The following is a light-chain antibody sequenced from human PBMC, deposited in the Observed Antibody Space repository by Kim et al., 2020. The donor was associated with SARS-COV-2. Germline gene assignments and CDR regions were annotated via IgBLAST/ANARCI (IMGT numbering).Light chain of an antibody. CDR1: SSDVGGYNN. J-gene: IGLJ3*02. CDR3: SSYTSSSTPV. Sequence: GESITISCNGTSSDVGGYNNVSWYQQHPGKAPKLMIYDVSNRPSGVSNRCSGSKSGNTASLTISGLQAEDEADYYCSSYTSSSTPVFGGGTQLTVL. CDR2: DVS. V-gene: IGLV2-14*03.